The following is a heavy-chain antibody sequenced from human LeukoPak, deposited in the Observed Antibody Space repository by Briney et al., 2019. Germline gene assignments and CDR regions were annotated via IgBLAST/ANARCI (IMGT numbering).Heavy chain of an antibody. D-gene: IGHD1-1*01. Sequence: PSETLSLTCAVSGYSISSGHYWGWIRQPPGKGLEWIGSMYHSGSTYFNPSLKSRVTISVDTSKNQFSLTLSSVTAADTAVYFCARVSGSGTALDAFDISGQGTMVIVSS. CDR1: GYSISSGHY. J-gene: IGHJ3*02. V-gene: IGHV4-38-2*01. CDR2: MYHSGST. CDR3: ARVSGSGTALDAFDI.